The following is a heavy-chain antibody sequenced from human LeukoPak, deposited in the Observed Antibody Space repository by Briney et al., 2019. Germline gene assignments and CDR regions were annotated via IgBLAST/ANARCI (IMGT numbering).Heavy chain of an antibody. CDR2: ISSSGNTK. J-gene: IGHJ6*02. Sequence: GGSLRLSCAASGFTFTTYNMNWVRQAPGEGLEWVSYISSSGNTKYYADSVKGRFTISRDNSKNTLYLQMGSLRAEDMAVYYCARGWEPDYYDSSGYYGGNMDVWGQGTTVTVSS. CDR1: GFTFTTYN. V-gene: IGHV3-48*01. CDR3: ARGWEPDYYDSSGYYGGNMDV. D-gene: IGHD3-22*01.